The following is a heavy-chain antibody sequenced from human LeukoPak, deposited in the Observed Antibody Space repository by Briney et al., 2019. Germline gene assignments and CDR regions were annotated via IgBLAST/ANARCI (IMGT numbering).Heavy chain of an antibody. CDR1: GFTFRSYS. CDR3: ARDPGYYDSSGYQDY. CDR2: ISSSSSYI. Sequence: GGSLRLSYAASGFTFRSYSMNWVRQAPGKGLEWVSSISSSSSYIYYADSVKGRFTISRDNAKNSLYLQMNSLRAEDTAVYYCARDPGYYDSSGYQDYWGQGTLVTVSS. V-gene: IGHV3-21*01. D-gene: IGHD3-22*01. J-gene: IGHJ4*02.